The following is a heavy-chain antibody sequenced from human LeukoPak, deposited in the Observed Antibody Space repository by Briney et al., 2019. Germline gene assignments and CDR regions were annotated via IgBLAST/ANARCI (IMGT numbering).Heavy chain of an antibody. CDR3: ARGRFDL. V-gene: IGHV4-59*01. J-gene: IGHJ2*01. CDR2: IYYSGST. CDR1: GGSISSYY. Sequence: SETLSLTCTVSGGSISSYYWSWIRQPPGKGLEWIGYIYYSGSTNYNPSLKSRVTISVDTSKNQFSLKLSSVTAADTAVYYCARGRFDLWGRGTLVIVSS.